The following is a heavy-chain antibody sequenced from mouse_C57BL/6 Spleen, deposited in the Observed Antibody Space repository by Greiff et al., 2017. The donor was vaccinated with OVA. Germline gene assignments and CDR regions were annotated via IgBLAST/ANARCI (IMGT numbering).Heavy chain of an antibody. CDR1: GYTFTSYG. Sequence: LQESGAELARPGASVKLSCKASGYTFTSYGISWVKQRTGQGLEWIGEIYPRSGNTYYNEKFKGKATLTADKSSSTAYMELRSLTSEDSAVYFCAREGSGYGAMDYWGQGTSVTVSS. J-gene: IGHJ4*01. CDR2: IYPRSGNT. D-gene: IGHD3-2*02. CDR3: AREGSGYGAMDY. V-gene: IGHV1-81*01.